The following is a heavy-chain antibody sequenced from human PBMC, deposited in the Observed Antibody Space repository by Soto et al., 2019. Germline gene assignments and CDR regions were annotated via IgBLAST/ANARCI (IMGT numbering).Heavy chain of an antibody. Sequence: QVQLQESGPGLVKPSQTLSLTCTVSGGSISSGDYHWSWIRQPPGKGLEWIGNIYYSGGTYYNPSLKSRVTLSVDTSKNPFSLKLSSVTAADTAVYYCARVASGITSDYWGQGTLVTVSS. CDR1: GGSISSGDYH. CDR2: IYYSGGT. J-gene: IGHJ4*02. CDR3: ARVASGITSDY. V-gene: IGHV4-30-4*01. D-gene: IGHD3-10*01.